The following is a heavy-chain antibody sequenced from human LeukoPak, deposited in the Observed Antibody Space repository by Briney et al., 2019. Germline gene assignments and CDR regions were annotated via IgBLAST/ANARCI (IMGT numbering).Heavy chain of an antibody. D-gene: IGHD6-13*01. Sequence: GGSLRLSCAASGITASNNYMTWVRQAPGKGLEWVSIINTDGSTNYADSVRGRFIISRDESKNTLYFQMNSLRVDDTALYFCARDFAAAYYFDYWGQGALVTVSS. CDR2: INTDGST. J-gene: IGHJ4*02. CDR1: GITASNNY. V-gene: IGHV3-66*01. CDR3: ARDFAAAYYFDY.